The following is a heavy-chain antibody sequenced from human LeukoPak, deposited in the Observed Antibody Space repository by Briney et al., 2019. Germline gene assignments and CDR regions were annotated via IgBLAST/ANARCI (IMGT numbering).Heavy chain of an antibody. Sequence: PSQTLTLTCTVSGGSISSGDYYWRWIPQPPGKGLERIGYIYYSGSTYYNPSLKSRVTISVDTSKNQFSLKLSSVTAADTAVYYCARYTWQQLTAFHIWGQGTMVTVSS. CDR2: IYYSGST. CDR3: ARYTWQQLTAFHI. V-gene: IGHV4-30-4*01. D-gene: IGHD6-13*01. CDR1: GGSISSGDYY. J-gene: IGHJ3*02.